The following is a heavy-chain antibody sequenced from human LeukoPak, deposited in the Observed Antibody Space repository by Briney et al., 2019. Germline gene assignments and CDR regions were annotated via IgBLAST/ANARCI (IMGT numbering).Heavy chain of an antibody. D-gene: IGHD2-2*01. CDR1: GGSISSYY. CDR3: ARDATVVPAAMKRAWWFDP. CDR2: IYTRGNT. Sequence: SETLSLTCTVSGGSISSYYWSWIRQPAGKGLEWIGRIYTRGNTNYSPSLKSRVTISVDTSKNQFSLKLSSVTAADTAVYYCARDATVVPAAMKRAWWFDPWGQGTLVTVSS. J-gene: IGHJ5*02. V-gene: IGHV4-4*07.